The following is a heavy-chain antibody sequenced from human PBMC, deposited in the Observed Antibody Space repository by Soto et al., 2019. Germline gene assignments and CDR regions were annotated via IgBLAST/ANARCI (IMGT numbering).Heavy chain of an antibody. V-gene: IGHV4-31*03. D-gene: IGHD2-2*01. CDR2: IYYSGST. CDR3: AREPPRSRRFDY. Sequence: SETLSLTCTVSGGSISSGGYYWSWIRQHPGKGLEWIGYIYYSGSTYYNPSLKSRVTISVDTSKNQFSLKLSSVTAADTAVYYCAREPPRSRRFDYWGQGTLVTVSS. CDR1: GGSISSGGYY. J-gene: IGHJ4*02.